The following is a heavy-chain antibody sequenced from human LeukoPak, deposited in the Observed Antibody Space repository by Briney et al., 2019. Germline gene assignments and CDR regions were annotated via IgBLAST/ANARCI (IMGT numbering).Heavy chain of an antibody. D-gene: IGHD6-13*01. V-gene: IGHV4-30-2*01. Sequence: SQTLSLTCAVSGGSISSGGYSWSWIRQPPGKGLEWIGYIYHSGSTYYNPSLKSRVTISVDRSKNQFSLKLSSVTAADTAVYYCAREEGGIAAAGSYYYYSMDVWGQGTTVTVSS. CDR3: AREEGGIAAAGSYYYYSMDV. CDR1: GGSISSGGYS. J-gene: IGHJ6*02. CDR2: IYHSGST.